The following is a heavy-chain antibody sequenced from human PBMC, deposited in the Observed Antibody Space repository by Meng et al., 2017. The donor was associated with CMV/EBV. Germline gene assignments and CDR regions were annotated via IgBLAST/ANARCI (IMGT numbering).Heavy chain of an antibody. CDR3: ASSLTYPDY. V-gene: IGHV4-34*01. J-gene: IGHJ4*02. D-gene: IGHD2-15*01. CDR2: INHSGST. Sequence: QVQLPQGGGELLKPSDSLSLSGAVYGGSFGGYYWSWIRQPPGKGLECIGEINHSGSTNYTPSLKRRVTISVDTSKNQFSLKLSSVTAADTAVYYCASSLTYPDYWGQGTLVTVSS. CDR1: GGSFGGYY.